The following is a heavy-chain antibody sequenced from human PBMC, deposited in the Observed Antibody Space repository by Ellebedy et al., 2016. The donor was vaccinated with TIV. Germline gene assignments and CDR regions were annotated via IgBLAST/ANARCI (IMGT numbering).Heavy chain of an antibody. D-gene: IGHD1-14*01. CDR3: TREGTSENYLAHRPFEY. CDR1: GFTFGDYD. J-gene: IGHJ4*02. CDR2: IRSKKFGGTT. V-gene: IGHV3-49*03. Sequence: GESLKISCAASGFTFGDYDMGWFRQVPGKGLEWVGLIRSKKFGGTTEIAASVKGRFSISRNDSETIASLHMTSLETEDTAVYYCTREGTSENYLAHRPFEYWGQGALVTVSS.